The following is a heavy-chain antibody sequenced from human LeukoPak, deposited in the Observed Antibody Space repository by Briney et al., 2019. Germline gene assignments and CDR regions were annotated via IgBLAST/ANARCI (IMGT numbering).Heavy chain of an antibody. CDR1: GFTFSSYS. D-gene: IGHD3-16*02. V-gene: IGHV3-21*01. CDR3: ARNLMITFGGVIVYFDY. J-gene: IGHJ4*02. Sequence: PGGSLRLSCAASGFTFSSYSMNWVRQAPGKGLEWVSPINSGSSKIYYADSVKGRFTISRDNAKKSLYLQMNSLRAEDTAVYYCARNLMITFGGVIVYFDYWGQGTLVTVSS. CDR2: INSGSSKI.